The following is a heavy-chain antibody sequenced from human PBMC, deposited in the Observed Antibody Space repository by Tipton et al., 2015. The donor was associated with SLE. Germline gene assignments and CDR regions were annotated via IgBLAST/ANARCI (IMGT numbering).Heavy chain of an antibody. CDR2: IYYSGST. Sequence: LRLSCTVSGGSISSSTYYWGWIRQPPGKGLEWVGSIYYSGSTSYNPSLKSRVTISVDTSMNQFSLKLSSVTAADTAVYYCARLGYYDSTAGYWGQGTLVTVSS. D-gene: IGHD3-22*01. CDR1: GGSISSSTYY. V-gene: IGHV4-39*07. J-gene: IGHJ4*02. CDR3: ARLGYYDSTAGY.